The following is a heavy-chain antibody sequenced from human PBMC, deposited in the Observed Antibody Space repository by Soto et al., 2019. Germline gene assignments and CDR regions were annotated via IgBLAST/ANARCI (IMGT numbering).Heavy chain of an antibody. CDR3: ARGLSDSNVYSEYGMDV. CDR2: INPNSGGT. V-gene: IGHV1-2*04. CDR1: GYTFTGYY. J-gene: IGHJ6*02. D-gene: IGHD3-22*01. Sequence: GASVKVSCKASGYTFTGYYIHWVRLAPGQELERMGWINPNSGGTNYAQKFQGWVTMTRDTSIRTAYMELRRVRSDDTAVYYCARGLSDSNVYSEYGMDVWGQGTTVTVSS.